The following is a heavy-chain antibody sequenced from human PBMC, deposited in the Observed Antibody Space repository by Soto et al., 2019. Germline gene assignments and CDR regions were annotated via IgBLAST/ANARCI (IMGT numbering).Heavy chain of an antibody. Sequence: GGSLRLSCSGFGFSINTYWMNWIRQTPGKGLEWVANINPEGNAKTYVDPVKGRFFVSRDNTRNSLDLQMTSLRVEDSAIYFCAAWDISNIWGQGILVTVSS. D-gene: IGHD2-15*01. CDR1: GFSINTYW. CDR2: INPEGNAK. J-gene: IGHJ4*02. V-gene: IGHV3-7*01. CDR3: AAWDISNI.